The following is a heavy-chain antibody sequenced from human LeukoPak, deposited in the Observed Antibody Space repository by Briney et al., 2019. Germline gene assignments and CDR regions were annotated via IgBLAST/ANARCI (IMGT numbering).Heavy chain of an antibody. Sequence: GASVKVSCKASGYTFTSYYMHWVRQAPGQGLEWMGIINPGGGGTSYAQKFQGRVTMTRDTSTSTVYMEPSSLRSEDTAVYYCAREYIGSYDPFDYWGQGTLVTVSS. CDR2: INPGGGGT. J-gene: IGHJ4*02. CDR3: AREYIGSYDPFDY. V-gene: IGHV1-46*01. CDR1: GYTFTSYY. D-gene: IGHD1-26*01.